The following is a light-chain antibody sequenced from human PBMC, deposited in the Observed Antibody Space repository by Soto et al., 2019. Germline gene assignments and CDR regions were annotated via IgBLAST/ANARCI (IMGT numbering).Light chain of an antibody. J-gene: IGKJ3*01. V-gene: IGKV3-15*01. Sequence: EMVMTQSPAPLSVSPGERVTLSCRASESVHRNLAWYQQKPGQGLSLLIYSASTRATGVPDRFTGSGSGTEFTLTISSLQSEDFGVYHCQHYSNWPPTFGPGTKVEIK. CDR1: ESVHRN. CDR2: SAS. CDR3: QHYSNWPPT.